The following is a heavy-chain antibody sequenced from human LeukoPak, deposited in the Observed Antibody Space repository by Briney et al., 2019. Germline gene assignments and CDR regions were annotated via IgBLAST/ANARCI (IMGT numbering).Heavy chain of an antibody. CDR3: ARGYCSGGSCYSYYYYNYMDV. CDR2: IHYSGST. J-gene: IGHJ6*03. CDR1: GGSISSSSYY. D-gene: IGHD2-15*01. V-gene: IGHV4-39*07. Sequence: KPSETLSLTCTVSGGSISSSSYYWGWIRQPPGKGLEWIGSIHYSGSTNYNPSPKSRVTISVDTSKNQFSLKLSSVTAADTAVYYCARGYCSGGSCYSYYYYNYMDVWGKGTTVTVSS.